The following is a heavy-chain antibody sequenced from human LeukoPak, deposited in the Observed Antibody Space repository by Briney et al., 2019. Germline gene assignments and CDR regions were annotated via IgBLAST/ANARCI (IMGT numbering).Heavy chain of an antibody. CDR3: ARGFGELLSSVRYGMDV. CDR2: ISSSSSYI. V-gene: IGHV3-21*01. Sequence: PGGSLRLSCAASGFTFSSYSMNWVRQAPGKGLEWVSSISSSSSYIYYADSVKGRFTISRDNAKNSLYLQMNSLRAEDTAVYYCARGFGELLSSVRYGMDVWVQGTTVTVSS. CDR1: GFTFSSYS. J-gene: IGHJ6*02. D-gene: IGHD3-10*01.